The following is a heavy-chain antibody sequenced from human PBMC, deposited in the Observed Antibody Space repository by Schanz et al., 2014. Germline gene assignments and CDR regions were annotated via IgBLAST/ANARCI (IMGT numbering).Heavy chain of an antibody. D-gene: IGHD2-2*01. Sequence: EVQLLESGGGLVQPGGSLRLSCASSGFSFTTYAMSWVRQAPGKGLEWVSSISSGGGSTYYADSVKGRFTISRDNSKNTLYLQMKSLRAEDTAVYYCARVKYCTITRCYRTETGGIYYIDVWGKGTTVTVSS. J-gene: IGHJ6*03. CDR2: ISSGGGST. CDR3: ARVKYCTITRCYRTETGGIYYIDV. CDR1: GFSFTTYA. V-gene: IGHV3-23*01.